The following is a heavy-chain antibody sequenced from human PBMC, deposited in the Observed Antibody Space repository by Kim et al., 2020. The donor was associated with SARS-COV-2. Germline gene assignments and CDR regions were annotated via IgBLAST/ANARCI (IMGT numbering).Heavy chain of an antibody. D-gene: IGHD3-10*01. CDR2: VNRNSGST. CDR1: GFTFDDYG. J-gene: IGHJ4*02. V-gene: IGHV3-20*01. Sequence: GGSLRLSCVASGFTFDDYGMSWVRQVPGKGLEGVSGVNRNSGSTNYIDSVKGRFTISRDNAKNSLYLQMDSRRAEDTALYHWGRGYVGGPCDNWGRGTL. CDR3: GRGYVGGPCDN.